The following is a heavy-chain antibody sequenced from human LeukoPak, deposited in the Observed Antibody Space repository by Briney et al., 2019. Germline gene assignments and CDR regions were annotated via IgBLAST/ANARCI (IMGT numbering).Heavy chain of an antibody. CDR3: ARSSSGSYALVDY. CDR2: IYPGDSDT. V-gene: IGHV5-51*01. J-gene: IGHJ4*02. Sequence: GESLKISCKGSGYRFTNHWIGWVRQMPGKGLEWMGIIYPGDSDTRYSPSFQGQVTISADKSISTAYLQWSSLKASDTAMYYCARSSSGSYALVDYWGQGTLVTVSS. D-gene: IGHD3-16*01. CDR1: GYRFTNHW.